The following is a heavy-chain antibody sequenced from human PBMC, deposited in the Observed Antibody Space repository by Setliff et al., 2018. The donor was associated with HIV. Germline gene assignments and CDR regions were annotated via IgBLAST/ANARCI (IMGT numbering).Heavy chain of an antibody. CDR2: VFYTGFA. Sequence: SETLSLTCPVSGDSIRGYYWSWIRQPPGRGLEWMGYVFYTGFAAYNPTLKSRLTISVDTSKSQFSLRLTSVTAADTAIYYCARQVSIPGVSITPVDYWGQGALVTVSS. V-gene: IGHV4-59*08. D-gene: IGHD5-12*01. CDR3: ARQVSIPGVSITPVDY. J-gene: IGHJ4*02. CDR1: GDSIRGYY.